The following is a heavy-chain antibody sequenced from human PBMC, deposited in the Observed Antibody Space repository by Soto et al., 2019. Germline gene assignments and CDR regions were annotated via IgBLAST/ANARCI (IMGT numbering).Heavy chain of an antibody. CDR3: ARHGYSGYHGFVDI. CDR1: GYSFTSYW. J-gene: IGHJ3*02. CDR2: IYPGDSDT. Sequence: GESLKISCKGSGYSFTSYWIGWVRQMPGKGLEWMGIIYPGDSDTRNSPTFQGQVTISADKSISNAYLQWSSMKATDTDKYYCARHGYSGYHGFVDIWGQGTMVTVSS. V-gene: IGHV5-51*01. D-gene: IGHD5-12*01.